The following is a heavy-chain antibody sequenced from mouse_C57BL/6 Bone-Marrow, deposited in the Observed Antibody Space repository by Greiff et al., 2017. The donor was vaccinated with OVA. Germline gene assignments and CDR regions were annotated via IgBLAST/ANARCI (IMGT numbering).Heavy chain of an antibody. CDR3: ARWSYRGAMDY. CDR1: GYTFTSYW. D-gene: IGHD2-10*01. Sequence: QVQLQQPGAELVRPGTSVKLSCKASGYTFTSYWMHWVKQRPGQGLEWIGVIDPSDSYTNYTQKFKGKATLTVDTSSSTAYMQLSSLTSEDSAVYYCARWSYRGAMDYWGQGTSVTVSS. CDR2: IDPSDSYT. J-gene: IGHJ4*01. V-gene: IGHV1-59*01.